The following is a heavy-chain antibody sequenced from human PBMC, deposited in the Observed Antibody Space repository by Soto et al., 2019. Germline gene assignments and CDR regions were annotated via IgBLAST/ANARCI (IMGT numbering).Heavy chain of an antibody. CDR3: AKDIQQYSSSAKYYYYGMDV. Sequence: GGSLRLSCAASGFTFDDYAMHWVRQAPGKGLEWVSGISWNSGSIGYADSVKGRFTISRDNAKNSLYLQMNSLRAEDTALYYCAKDIQQYSSSAKYYYYGMDVWGQGTTVTVSS. D-gene: IGHD6-6*01. J-gene: IGHJ6*02. CDR1: GFTFDDYA. V-gene: IGHV3-9*01. CDR2: ISWNSGSI.